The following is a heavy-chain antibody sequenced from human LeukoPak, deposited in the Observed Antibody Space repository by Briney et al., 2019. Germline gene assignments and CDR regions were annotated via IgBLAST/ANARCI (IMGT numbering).Heavy chain of an antibody. CDR3: ARDAHPQPGIDY. D-gene: IGHD1-1*01. Sequence: PGGSLRLSCAASGLIFSSYSMNWVRQAPGKGLEWVSSISSSSSYIYYADSVKGRFTISRDNAKNSLYLQMNSLRAEDTAVYYCARDAHPQPGIDYWGQGTLVTVSS. J-gene: IGHJ4*02. CDR2: ISSSSSYI. V-gene: IGHV3-21*01. CDR1: GLIFSSYS.